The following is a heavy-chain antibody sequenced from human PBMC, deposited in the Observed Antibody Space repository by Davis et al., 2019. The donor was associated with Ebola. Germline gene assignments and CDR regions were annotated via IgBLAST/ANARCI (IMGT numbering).Heavy chain of an antibody. J-gene: IGHJ3*02. D-gene: IGHD2-2*02. CDR1: GYTFTIYD. CDR3: ARARGYCSSNSCYTYAFDI. V-gene: IGHV1-18*04. Sequence: AASVKVSCKASGYTFTIYDIIWVRQAPGQGLEWMGWISPYNGNTNYAQKLQGRVTMTTDTPTSTAYMELRSLRSDDTAVYSCARARGYCSSNSCYTYAFDIWGQGTMVTVSS. CDR2: ISPYNGNT.